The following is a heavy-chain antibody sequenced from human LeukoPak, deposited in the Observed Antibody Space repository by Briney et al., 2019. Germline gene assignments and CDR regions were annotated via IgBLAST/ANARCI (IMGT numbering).Heavy chain of an antibody. V-gene: IGHV4-59*08. D-gene: IGHD2-21*02. J-gene: IGHJ4*02. CDR3: ARSPFVYCGGDCSTYYFDY. CDR1: GGSISSYY. CDR2: IYYSGST. Sequence: SETLSLTCTVSGGSISSYYWSWIRPPPGKGLEWIGYIYYSGSTNYNPSLKSRVTISVDTSKNQFSLKLSSVTAADTAVYYCARSPFVYCGGDCSTYYFDYWGQGTLVTVSS.